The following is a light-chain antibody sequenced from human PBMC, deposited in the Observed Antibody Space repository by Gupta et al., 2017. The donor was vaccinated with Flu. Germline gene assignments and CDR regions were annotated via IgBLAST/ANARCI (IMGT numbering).Light chain of an antibody. Sequence: EIVLTQSPATLSLSPGERATLSCRASHNINNYLACYQQKLGQAPRLLIYDASNRATGIPARFSGSGSGTDFTLTISSLEPEDFAVYYCQQRSNWPTFGQGTRLEIK. CDR3: QQRSNWPT. CDR1: HNINNY. CDR2: DAS. J-gene: IGKJ5*01. V-gene: IGKV3-11*01.